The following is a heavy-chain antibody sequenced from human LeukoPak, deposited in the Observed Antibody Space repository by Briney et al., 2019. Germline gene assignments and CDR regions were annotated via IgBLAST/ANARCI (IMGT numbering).Heavy chain of an antibody. V-gene: IGHV4-59*08. J-gene: IGHJ2*01. CDR3: ARLVDCSSTSCYDWYFDL. Sequence: SETLSLTCTVSGGSISSYYWSWIRQPPGKGLEWIGYIYYSGSTNYNPSLKSRVTISVDTSKNQFSLKLSSVTAADTAVYYCARLVDCSSTSCYDWYFDLWGRGTLVTVSP. D-gene: IGHD2-2*01. CDR2: IYYSGST. CDR1: GGSISSYY.